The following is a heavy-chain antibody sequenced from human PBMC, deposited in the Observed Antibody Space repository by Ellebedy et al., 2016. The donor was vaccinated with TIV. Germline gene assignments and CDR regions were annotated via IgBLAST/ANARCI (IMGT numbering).Heavy chain of an antibody. CDR1: GFTFSSYS. Sequence: GESLKISXAASGFTFSSYSMNWVRQAPGKGLEWVSSISSSSSYIYYADSVKGRFTISRDNAKNSLYLQMNSLRAEDTAVYYCARDLEDMVTFAFDIWGQGTMVTVSS. V-gene: IGHV3-21*01. D-gene: IGHD5-18*01. CDR2: ISSSSSYI. CDR3: ARDLEDMVTFAFDI. J-gene: IGHJ3*02.